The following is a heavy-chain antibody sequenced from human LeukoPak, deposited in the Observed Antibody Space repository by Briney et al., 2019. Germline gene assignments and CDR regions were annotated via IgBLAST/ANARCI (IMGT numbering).Heavy chain of an antibody. J-gene: IGHJ4*02. CDR1: GGSFSGYY. Sequence: SETLPLTCAVYGGSFSGYYWSWIRQPPGKGLEWIGEINHIGSTNYNPSLKSRGTISVDTSKNQFSLKLSSVTAADTAVYYCARTRIAVAGALGYWGQGTLVTVSS. CDR2: INHIGST. V-gene: IGHV4-34*01. D-gene: IGHD6-19*01. CDR3: ARTRIAVAGALGY.